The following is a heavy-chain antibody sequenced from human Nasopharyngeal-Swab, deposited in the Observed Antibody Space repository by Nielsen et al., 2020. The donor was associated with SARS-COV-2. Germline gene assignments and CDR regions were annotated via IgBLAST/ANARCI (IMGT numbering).Heavy chain of an antibody. Sequence: ASVKVSCKASGYTFTSYGISWVRQAPGQGLEWMGWISGYNGNTNYAQKFQGRVTLTTDTSTSTVYMEVRSLRSDDTAVYYCARSLERFTSSKYWGQGTLVTVSS. V-gene: IGHV1-18*01. CDR3: ARSLERFTSSKY. CDR2: ISGYNGNT. CDR1: GYTFTSYG. J-gene: IGHJ4*02. D-gene: IGHD3-3*01.